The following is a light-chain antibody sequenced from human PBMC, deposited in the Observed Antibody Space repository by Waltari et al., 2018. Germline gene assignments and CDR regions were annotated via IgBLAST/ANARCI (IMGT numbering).Light chain of an antibody. CDR3: QHYYSPPWT. Sequence: DIVMTQSPDSLAVALGERATINCKSSQGVLYSSNNKNYLAWYQQKPGQPPKLLIYWSSTRESGVPDRFSGSVSETDFTLTISSLQAEDVAVYYCQHYYSPPWTFGQGTKVEIK. CDR1: QGVLYSSNNKNY. CDR2: WSS. V-gene: IGKV4-1*01. J-gene: IGKJ1*01.